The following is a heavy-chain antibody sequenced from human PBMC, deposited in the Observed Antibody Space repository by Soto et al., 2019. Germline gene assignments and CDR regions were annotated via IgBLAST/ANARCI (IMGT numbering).Heavy chain of an antibody. CDR1: GNTFSNYA. D-gene: IGHD5-18*01. J-gene: IGHJ4*02. CDR2: ISGSGGST. CDR3: AKAPAASLTASRPFDE. V-gene: IGHV3-23*01. Sequence: EVQLLESGGGLVPPGGFLRLSCEASGNTFSNYAMTWVRQAPGKGLEWVSAISGSGGSTYYAGSVKGRFTISRDNSKNTLFLHMNSMRAADKAISYCAKAPAASLTASRPFDEWGQGPLVTVSS.